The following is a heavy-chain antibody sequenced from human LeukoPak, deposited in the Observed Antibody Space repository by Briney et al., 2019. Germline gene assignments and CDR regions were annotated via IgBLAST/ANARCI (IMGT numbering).Heavy chain of an antibody. CDR3: AKDRTVGASYWCFDL. D-gene: IGHD1-26*01. Sequence: GGSLRLSCVASGVTLSNYAMSWARQAPGKGLEWVSGISSSGGGGTTYYADSVKGRFTISRDSSRKTLFLHMNPLRAEDTAIYYCAKDRTVGASYWCFDLWGRGTLVTVSS. CDR1: GVTLSNYA. CDR2: ISSSGGGGTT. V-gene: IGHV3-23*01. J-gene: IGHJ2*01.